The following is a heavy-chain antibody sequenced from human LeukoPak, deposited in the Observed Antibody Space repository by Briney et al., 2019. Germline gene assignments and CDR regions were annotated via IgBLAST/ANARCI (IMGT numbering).Heavy chain of an antibody. CDR1: GFTFSDYY. Sequence: GGSLRLSCAASGFTFSDYYMSWVRKAPGKGLEWVSYISSSGTTISYADSVKGRFTISRDNANNSLYLQMNSLRAEDTAVYYCARDPLSTSSPVDYWGQGTLVTVSS. V-gene: IGHV3-11*04. CDR2: ISSSGTTI. D-gene: IGHD2-2*01. CDR3: ARDPLSTSSPVDY. J-gene: IGHJ4*02.